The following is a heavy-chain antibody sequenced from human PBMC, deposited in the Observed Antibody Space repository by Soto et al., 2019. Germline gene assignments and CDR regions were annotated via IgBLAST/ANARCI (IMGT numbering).Heavy chain of an antibody. V-gene: IGHV3-30-3*01. CDR2: ISYDGSNK. CDR3: ARGGGGTTVTLLDV. Sequence: QVQLVESGGGVVQPGRSLRLSCAASGFTFSSYAMHWVRQAPGKGLEWVAVISYDGSNKYYADSVKGRFTISRDNSKNTLYLQMNSLRAEDTAVYYCARGGGGTTVTLLDVWGQGTTVTVSS. J-gene: IGHJ6*02. D-gene: IGHD4-4*01. CDR1: GFTFSSYA.